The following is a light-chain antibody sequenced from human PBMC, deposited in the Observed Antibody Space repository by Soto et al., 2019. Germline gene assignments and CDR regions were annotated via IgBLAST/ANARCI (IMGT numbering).Light chain of an antibody. CDR3: GTWDSSLSAGV. CDR1: SSNIGTNT. Sequence: QSVLTQPPSASGTPGQRVTISCSGSSSNIGTNTVNWYQQLPGAAPKLLIYDNYHRPSGIPDRFSGSKSGTSATLGITGLQTGDEADYYCGTWDSSLSAGVFGGGTKVTVL. V-gene: IGLV1-51*01. J-gene: IGLJ2*01. CDR2: DNY.